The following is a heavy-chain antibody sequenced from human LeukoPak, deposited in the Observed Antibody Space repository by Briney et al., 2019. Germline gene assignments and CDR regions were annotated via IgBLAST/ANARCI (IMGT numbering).Heavy chain of an antibody. V-gene: IGHV4-39*07. CDR1: GVSIKANSDY. CDR2: IYHVGGT. CDR3: ARGGRSGYEDL. D-gene: IGHD5-12*01. Sequence: PSETLSLTCNVSGVSIKANSDYWGWLRQPPGKGVEWIGSIYHVGGTYYNPSLRSRVTISIDTSKNQFSLRLTSVTAADAAIYYCARGGRSGYEDLWGPGTLVTVSS. J-gene: IGHJ5*02.